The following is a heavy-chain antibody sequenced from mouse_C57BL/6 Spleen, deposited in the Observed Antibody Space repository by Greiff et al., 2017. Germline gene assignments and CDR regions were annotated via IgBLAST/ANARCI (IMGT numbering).Heavy chain of an antibody. D-gene: IGHD3-1*01. CDR1: GYTFTSYW. CDR3: ARSGLDY. J-gene: IGHJ2*01. V-gene: IGHV1-52*01. Sequence: QVQLKQPGAELVRPGSSVKLSCKASGYTFTSYWMHWVKQRPIQGLEWIGNIDPSDSDTHYNQKFKDKATLTVDKSSSTAYMQLSSLTSEDSAVYYCARSGLDYWGQGTTLTVSS. CDR2: IDPSDSDT.